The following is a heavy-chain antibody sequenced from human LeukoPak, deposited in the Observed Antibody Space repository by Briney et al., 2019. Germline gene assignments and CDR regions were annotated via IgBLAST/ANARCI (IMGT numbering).Heavy chain of an antibody. V-gene: IGHV4-59*01. Sequence: PSETLSLTCTVSGGSISSYYWSWIRQPPGKGLEWIGYIYYSGSTNYNPSLKSRVTISVDTSKNQFSLKLSSVTAADTAVYYCARERAGAIFDYWGQGTLVTVSS. D-gene: IGHD1-26*01. CDR2: IYYSGST. CDR3: ARERAGAIFDY. J-gene: IGHJ4*02. CDR1: GGSISSYY.